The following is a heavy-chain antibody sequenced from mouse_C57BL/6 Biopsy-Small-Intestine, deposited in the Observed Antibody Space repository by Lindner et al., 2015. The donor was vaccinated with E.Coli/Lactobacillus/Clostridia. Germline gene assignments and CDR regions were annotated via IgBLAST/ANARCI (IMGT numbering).Heavy chain of an antibody. CDR2: INPSTGGT. J-gene: IGHJ1*01. CDR1: GYSITGYY. Sequence: VQLQESGPELVKPGASVKISCKASGYSITGYYMYWVKQSPEKSLEWIGEINPSTGGTTYSQKFKAKATLTVDKSSSTAYMQLKSLTSEDSAVYFCARKGFNYGYFDVWGAGTTVTVSS. CDR3: ARKGFNYGYFDV. V-gene: IGHV1-42*01.